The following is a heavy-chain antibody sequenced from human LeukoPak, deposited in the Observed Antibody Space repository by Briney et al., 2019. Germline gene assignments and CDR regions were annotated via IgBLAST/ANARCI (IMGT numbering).Heavy chain of an antibody. V-gene: IGHV4-34*01. Sequence: SETLSLTCAVYGGSFSDYYWTWIRQPPGKGLEWIGEINHRGSTNYNPSLKSRVTISVDTSKNQFPLKLSSVTAADTAVYYCARAGQFIAARPITFDYWGQGTLVTVSS. CDR2: INHRGST. CDR3: ARAGQFIAARPITFDY. CDR1: GGSFSDYY. J-gene: IGHJ4*02. D-gene: IGHD6-6*01.